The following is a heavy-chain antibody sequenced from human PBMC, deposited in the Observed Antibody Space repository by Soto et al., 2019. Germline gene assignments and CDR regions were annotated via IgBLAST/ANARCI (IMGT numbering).Heavy chain of an antibody. CDR1: GGTFSSYA. J-gene: IGHJ6*02. Sequence: QVQLVQSGAEVKKPGSSVKVSCKASGGTFSSYAISWVRQAPGQGLEWMGGIIPIFGTANYAQKFQGRVTITADESTRTASMELSSLRSEDTAVYYCARADSSSWSHYYYYYGMDVWGQGTTVTVSS. CDR3: ARADSSSWSHYYYYYGMDV. V-gene: IGHV1-69*01. D-gene: IGHD6-13*01. CDR2: IIPIFGTA.